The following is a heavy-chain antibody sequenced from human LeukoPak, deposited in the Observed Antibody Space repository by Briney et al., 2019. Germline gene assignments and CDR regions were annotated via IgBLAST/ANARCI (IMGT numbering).Heavy chain of an antibody. CDR1: GFSLRTRGVG. J-gene: IGHJ4*02. CDR3: AHRRYGSGSYYFDY. D-gene: IGHD3-10*01. V-gene: IGHV2-5*02. CDR2: IYWDDDK. Sequence: SGPTLGEPPQALTLTCTFSGFSLRTRGVGVGWIRQPPGKALEWLALIYWDDDKRYSPSLKSRLTITKDTSKNQVVLTMTNMDPVDTATYYCAHRRYGSGSYYFDYWGQGTLVTVSS.